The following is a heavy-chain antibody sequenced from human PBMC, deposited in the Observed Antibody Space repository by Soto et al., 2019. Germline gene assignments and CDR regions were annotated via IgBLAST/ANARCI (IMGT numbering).Heavy chain of an antibody. V-gene: IGHV3-72*01. CDR3: ARVASGTYNLAY. D-gene: IGHD1-26*01. CDR1: GFTFSDHH. Sequence: EVQLVESGGGLVQPGGSLRVSCAASGFTFSDHHMDWVRQVPGKGLEWVGRTRNKANSYTTEYAASVKGRVTISRDDSKNSVNMQRNGLKTEDTAVYYCARVASGTYNLAYWGQGTLVTVSS. CDR2: TRNKANSYTT. J-gene: IGHJ4*02.